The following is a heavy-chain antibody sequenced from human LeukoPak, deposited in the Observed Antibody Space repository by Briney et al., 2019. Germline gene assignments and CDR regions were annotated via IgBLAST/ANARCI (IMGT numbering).Heavy chain of an antibody. D-gene: IGHD7-27*01. J-gene: IGHJ4*02. CDR3: ARGQVLGDY. V-gene: IGHV4-59*01. CDR1: GGSISSYY. Sequence: SETLSLTRTVSGGSISSYYWSWIRQPPGKGLEWIGYIYYSGSTNYNPSLKSRVTISVDTSKNQFSLKLRSVTAADTAVYYCARGQVLGDYWGQGTLVTVSS. CDR2: IYYSGST.